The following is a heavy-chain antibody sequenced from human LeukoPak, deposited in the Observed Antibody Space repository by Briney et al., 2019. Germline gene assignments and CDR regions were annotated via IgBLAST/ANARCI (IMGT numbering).Heavy chain of an antibody. J-gene: IGHJ4*02. CDR2: IAYDGSNK. D-gene: IGHD3-10*01. CDR1: GSTFSSYG. Sequence: GRSLRLSCAGSGSTFSSYGMHWVRQAPGKGLEWVEVIAYDGSNKYYADFVKGRFTISRDNSKNTLYLQMNSLRAEDTAVYYCASSRSSGELRTTSYFVYWGQRTLVTVSS. CDR3: ASSRSSGELRTTSYFVY. V-gene: IGHV3-30*03.